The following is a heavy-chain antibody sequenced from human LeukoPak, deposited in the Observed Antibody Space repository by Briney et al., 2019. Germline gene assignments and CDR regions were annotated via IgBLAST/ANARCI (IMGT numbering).Heavy chain of an antibody. Sequence: GRSLRLSCAFSGFTCSSFVLNWVRQARAKGLGWVSTLSGSGGTTYNADSVKGRFTISRDNSKNTLYLQMNSLRAEDTAVYYCVLRGGATDYWGQGTLVTVSS. CDR3: VLRGGATDY. D-gene: IGHD3-16*01. J-gene: IGHJ4*02. CDR1: GFTCSSFV. V-gene: IGHV3-23*01. CDR2: LSGSGGTT.